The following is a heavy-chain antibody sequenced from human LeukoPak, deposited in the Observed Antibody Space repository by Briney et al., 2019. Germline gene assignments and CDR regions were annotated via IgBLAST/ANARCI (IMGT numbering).Heavy chain of an antibody. Sequence: PSETLSLTCTVSGGSIGDYYWTWMRQPAGKGLEWIGRIYRTGSTYSNLSLESRVTISLDASNNQFSLELTSVTAADTAVYYCARTGEYSGSGPSWAFDIWGQGTMVTVSS. J-gene: IGHJ3*02. V-gene: IGHV4-4*07. D-gene: IGHD3-10*01. CDR1: GGSIGDYY. CDR2: IYRTGST. CDR3: ARTGEYSGSGPSWAFDI.